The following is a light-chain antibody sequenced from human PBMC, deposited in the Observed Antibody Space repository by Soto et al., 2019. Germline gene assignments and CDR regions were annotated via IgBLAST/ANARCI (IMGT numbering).Light chain of an antibody. CDR1: SSDVGGYNY. V-gene: IGLV2-11*01. CDR3: CSYAGNTLVV. Sequence: QPVLTQPRSVSGSPGQSVTISCTGTSSDVGGYNYVSWYQQNPGKAPKLMIYDVSKRPSGVSDRFSGSKSANTASLIISGLQAEAEADYYCCSYAGNTLVVFGGGTKVTVL. CDR2: DVS. J-gene: IGLJ2*01.